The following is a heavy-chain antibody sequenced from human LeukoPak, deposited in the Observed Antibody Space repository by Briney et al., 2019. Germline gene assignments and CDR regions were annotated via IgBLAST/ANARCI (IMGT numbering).Heavy chain of an antibody. CDR1: GDSVSSNIAA. CDR3: ARGQSSSSDFRFDY. CDR2: TYYRSKWSN. D-gene: IGHD6-6*01. J-gene: IGHJ4*02. Sequence: SQTPSLTCAISGDSVSSNIAAWNCIRQSPSRGLEWLGRTYYRSKWSNDYAVSVKSRISINPDTSKNQFSLQLNSVTPEDTAVYYCARGQSSSSDFRFDYWGQGTLVTVSS. V-gene: IGHV6-1*01.